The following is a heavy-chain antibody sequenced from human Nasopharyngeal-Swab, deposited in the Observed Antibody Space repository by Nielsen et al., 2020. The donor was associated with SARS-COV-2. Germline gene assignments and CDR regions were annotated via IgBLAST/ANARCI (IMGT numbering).Heavy chain of an antibody. V-gene: IGHV4-59*01. CDR3: ARDTRRGGVDY. CDR2: IYYSGST. J-gene: IGHJ4*02. Sequence: SETLSLTCTVSGGFINSYYWSWIRQPPRRGLEWIGYIYYSGSTYYNPSLKSRVTISLDTSKNQFSLKLSSVTAADSAVYYCARDTRRGGVDYWGQGTLVTVSS. CDR1: GGFINSYY. D-gene: IGHD2-15*01.